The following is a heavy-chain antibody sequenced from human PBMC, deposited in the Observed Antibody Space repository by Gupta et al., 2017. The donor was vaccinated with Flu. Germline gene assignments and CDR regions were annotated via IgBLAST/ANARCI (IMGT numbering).Heavy chain of an antibody. V-gene: IGHV3-74*03. CDR2: INPDGSST. Sequence: EMQLVESGGGLVQPGGSLGLSCAASGCPFGTSYLQWVRQAPWKGLLWVSRINPDGSSTTYAESVKGRFTISRDNAKNTLYLQMNSLGDDDTAVYYCATVTSGCWGQGTLVTVSS. CDR1: GCPFGTSY. D-gene: IGHD4-17*01. CDR3: ATVTSGC. J-gene: IGHJ4*02.